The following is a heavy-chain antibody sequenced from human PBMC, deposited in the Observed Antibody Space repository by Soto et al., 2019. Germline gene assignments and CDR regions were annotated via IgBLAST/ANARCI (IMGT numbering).Heavy chain of an antibody. J-gene: IGHJ3*02. CDR1: GYTFTSYG. V-gene: IGHV1-18*01. CDR2: ISAYNGNT. CDR3: ARVIAVAGHDAFDI. D-gene: IGHD6-19*01. Sequence: ASVKVSCKACGYTFTSYGISWVRQAPGQGLEWMGWISAYNGNTNYAQKLQGRVTMTTDTSTSTAYMELRSLRSDDTAVYYCARVIAVAGHDAFDIWGQGTMVTVSS.